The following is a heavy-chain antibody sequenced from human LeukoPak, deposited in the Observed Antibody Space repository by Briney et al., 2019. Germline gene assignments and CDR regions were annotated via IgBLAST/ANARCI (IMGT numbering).Heavy chain of an antibody. CDR1: GGTFSSYA. J-gene: IGHJ6*03. CDR2: IIPIFGTA. Sequence: ASVKVSCKASGGTFSSYAISWVRQAPGQGLEWMGGIIPIFGTANYAQKFQGRVTITTDESTSTAYMELSSLRFEDTAVYYCARGQWLARHYYYMDVWGKGTTVTVSS. V-gene: IGHV1-69*05. CDR3: ARGQWLARHYYYMDV. D-gene: IGHD6-19*01.